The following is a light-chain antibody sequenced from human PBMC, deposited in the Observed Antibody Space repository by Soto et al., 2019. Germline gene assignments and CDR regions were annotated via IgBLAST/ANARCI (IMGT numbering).Light chain of an antibody. Sequence: QSVLTQPPSVSAAPGQRVTISCSGSSSNIGGNSVSWYQQLQGTAPKLLIYDDDKRPSGIPDRFSGSKSGTAATLGITGFQTGVEADYYCGSWDSSVSAYVFGTGTKVTVL. J-gene: IGLJ1*01. V-gene: IGLV1-51*01. CDR1: SSNIGGNS. CDR2: DDD. CDR3: GSWDSSVSAYV.